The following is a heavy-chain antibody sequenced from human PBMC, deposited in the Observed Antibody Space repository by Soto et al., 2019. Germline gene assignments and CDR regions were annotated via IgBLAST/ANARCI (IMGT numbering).Heavy chain of an antibody. CDR3: AREYTVTTAGTLGY. Sequence: GGSLRLSCAASGFTVSSNYMSRVRQAPGKGLEWVSVIYSGGSTYYADSVKGRFTISRDNSKNTLYLQMNSLRAEDTAVYYCAREYTVTTAGTLGYWGQGTLVTVSS. CDR2: IYSGGST. CDR1: GFTVSSNY. D-gene: IGHD4-17*01. J-gene: IGHJ4*02. V-gene: IGHV3-66*01.